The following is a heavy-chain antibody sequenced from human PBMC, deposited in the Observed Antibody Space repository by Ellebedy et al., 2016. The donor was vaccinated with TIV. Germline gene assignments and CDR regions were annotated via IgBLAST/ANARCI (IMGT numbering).Heavy chain of an antibody. J-gene: IGHJ4*02. CDR3: ARDPSRLEIAVAGNFDY. Sequence: AASVKVSCKASGYTFTSYYMHWVRQAPGQGLEWMGIINPSGGSTSYAQKFQGRVTMTRDTSTSTVYMELSSLRSEDTAVYYCARDPSRLEIAVAGNFDYWGQGTLVTVSS. D-gene: IGHD6-19*01. CDR1: GYTFTSYY. V-gene: IGHV1-46*01. CDR2: INPSGGST.